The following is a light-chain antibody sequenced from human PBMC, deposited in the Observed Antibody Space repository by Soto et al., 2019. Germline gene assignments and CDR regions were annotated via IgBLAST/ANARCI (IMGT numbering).Light chain of an antibody. CDR3: QQYNNWPRT. J-gene: IGKJ1*01. CDR1: QSINSN. CDR2: SAS. V-gene: IGKV3-15*01. Sequence: EVVMTQSPATLSVSPGERATLSCRASQSINSNLAWFQQKPGQAPRLLIYSASRRATGFPARFSGSGSGTEFTLTINSLQSEDFAVYYCQQYNNWPRTFGQGTKVEI.